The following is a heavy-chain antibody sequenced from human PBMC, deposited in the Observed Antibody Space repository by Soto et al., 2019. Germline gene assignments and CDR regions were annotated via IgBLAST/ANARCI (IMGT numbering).Heavy chain of an antibody. V-gene: IGHV4-59*01. J-gene: IGHJ4*02. CDR2: CGST. Sequence: CGSTKYNPSLKSRVTILEDTSKNQFSLKLNSATAADTAVYYCAREGRMGTFDYWGQGALVTVSS. D-gene: IGHD1-1*01. CDR3: AREGRMGTFDY.